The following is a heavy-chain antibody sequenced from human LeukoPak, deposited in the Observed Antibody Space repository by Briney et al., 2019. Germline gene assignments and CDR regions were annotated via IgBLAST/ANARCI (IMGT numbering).Heavy chain of an antibody. J-gene: IGHJ4*02. Sequence: GGSLRLSCAASGFTFSSYSMNWVRQAPGKGLEWVSYISSSSSTIYYADSVKGRFTISRDNAKNSLYLQMNSLRDEDTAVYYCASVIYGGNPYDYWDQGTLVTVSS. CDR2: ISSSSSTI. CDR3: ASVIYGGNPYDY. CDR1: GFTFSSYS. D-gene: IGHD4-23*01. V-gene: IGHV3-48*02.